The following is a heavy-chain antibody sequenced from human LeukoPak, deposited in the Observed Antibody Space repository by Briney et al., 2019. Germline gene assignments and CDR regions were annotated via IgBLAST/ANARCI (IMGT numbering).Heavy chain of an antibody. Sequence: GESLKISCKASGYSFTTYWIGWVRQLPGKGLEWMGIIYPGDSDTRYSPSFQGQVTISADKSTRTAYLQWSSLKASDTAMYYCARRDYGGKHFDCWGQGTLVTVSS. V-gene: IGHV5-51*01. J-gene: IGHJ4*02. CDR3: ARRDYGGKHFDC. D-gene: IGHD4-23*01. CDR1: GYSFTTYW. CDR2: IYPGDSDT.